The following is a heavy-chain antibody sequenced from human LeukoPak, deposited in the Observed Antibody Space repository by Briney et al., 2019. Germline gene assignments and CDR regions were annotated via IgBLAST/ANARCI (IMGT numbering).Heavy chain of an antibody. CDR2: IKQDGGEK. V-gene: IGHV3-7*01. Sequence: GESLRLSCAASGFTFSSYWMSWVRQAPGKGLEWVASIKQDGGEKYYVDSVKGRFTISRDNAKNSLNLQMNSLRAEDTAVYYCARVCGGYRPIGYWGQGTLVTVS. CDR1: GFTFSSYW. D-gene: IGHD5-18*01. J-gene: IGHJ4*02. CDR3: ARVCGGYRPIGY.